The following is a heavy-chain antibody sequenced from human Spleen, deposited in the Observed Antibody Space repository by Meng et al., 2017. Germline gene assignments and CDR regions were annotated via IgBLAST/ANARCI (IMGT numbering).Heavy chain of an antibody. CDR1: GGSFSDYS. V-gene: IGHV4-34*01. CDR3: ARGPTTMAHDFDY. CDR2: INHSGST. D-gene: IGHD4-11*01. Sequence: VLQQLLGSGLFEPSETLSLTCVVSGGSFSDYSWSWIRQPPGKGLEWIGEINHSGSTNYNPSLESRATISVDTSQNNLSLKLSSVTAADSAVYYCARGPTTMAHDFDYWGQGTLVTVSS. J-gene: IGHJ4*02.